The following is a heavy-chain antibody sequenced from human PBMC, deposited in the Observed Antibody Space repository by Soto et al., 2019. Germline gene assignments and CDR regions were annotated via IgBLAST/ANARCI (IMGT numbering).Heavy chain of an antibody. CDR2: IYPGDHET. J-gene: IGHJ4*02. V-gene: IGHV5-51*01. D-gene: IGHD6-13*01. Sequence: GESLKISCXCSGYTFSNFWIGWVRQLPGKGLEWMGIIYPGDHETRYSPSFHGKVTISADKSINTAYLQWNSLEASDTAFYFCARSPRSSPYFDYWGQGALVTV. CDR3: ARSPRSSPYFDY. CDR1: GYTFSNFW.